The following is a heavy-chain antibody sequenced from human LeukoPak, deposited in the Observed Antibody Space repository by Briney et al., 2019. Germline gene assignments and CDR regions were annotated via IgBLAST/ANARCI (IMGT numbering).Heavy chain of an antibody. J-gene: IGHJ4*02. D-gene: IGHD3-10*01. CDR2: IYHSGST. Sequence: SETLSLTCTVSGYSISSGYYWGWIRQPPGKGLEWIGSIYHSGSTYYNPSLKSRVTISVDTSKNQFSLKLSSVTAADTAVYYCAKVRFGGEDYWGQGTLVTVSS. CDR3: AKVRFGGEDY. V-gene: IGHV4-38-2*02. CDR1: GYSISSGYY.